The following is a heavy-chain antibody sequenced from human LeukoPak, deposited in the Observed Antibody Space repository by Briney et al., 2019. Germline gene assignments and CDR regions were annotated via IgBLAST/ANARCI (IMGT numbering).Heavy chain of an antibody. Sequence: SETLSLTCAVYGGSFSGYYWSWIRQPPGKGLEWIGEINHSGSTNYIPSLESRVTISVDTSKNQFSLKLSSVTAADTAVYYCARGLRQLVRSWHYWGQGTLVTVSS. CDR1: GGSFSGYY. V-gene: IGHV4-34*01. CDR3: ARGLRQLVRSWHY. CDR2: INHSGST. D-gene: IGHD6-6*01. J-gene: IGHJ4*02.